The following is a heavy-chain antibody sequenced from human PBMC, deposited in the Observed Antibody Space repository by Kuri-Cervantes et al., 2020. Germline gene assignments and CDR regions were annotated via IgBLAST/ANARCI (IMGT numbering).Heavy chain of an antibody. D-gene: IGHD4-17*01. CDR1: GGPISSSSYY. V-gene: IGHV4-61*01. J-gene: IGHJ6*03. CDR2: IYYSGST. Sequence: ESLKISCTVSGGPISSSSYYWSWIRQPPGKGLEWIGYIYYSGSTNYNPSLKSRVTISVDTSKNQFSLKLSSVTAADTAVYYCAREHFTTTVTTSYYYYMDVWGKGTTVTVSS. CDR3: AREHFTTTVTTSYYYYMDV.